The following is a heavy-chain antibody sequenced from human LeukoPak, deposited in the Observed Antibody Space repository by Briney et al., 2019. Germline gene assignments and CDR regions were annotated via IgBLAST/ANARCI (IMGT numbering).Heavy chain of an antibody. CDR2: ISSSSIYI. D-gene: IGHD3-22*01. CDR1: GFTFSTFN. Sequence: GGSLRLSCAGSGFTFSTFNMNWVRQAPGEGLEWVSSISSSSIYIHYADSVKGRFTISRDNAKNSLYLQVSSLRAEDTAVYYCARAYFYDIIGGEGMDVWGQGTTVTVSS. V-gene: IGHV3-21*01. CDR3: ARAYFYDIIGGEGMDV. J-gene: IGHJ6*02.